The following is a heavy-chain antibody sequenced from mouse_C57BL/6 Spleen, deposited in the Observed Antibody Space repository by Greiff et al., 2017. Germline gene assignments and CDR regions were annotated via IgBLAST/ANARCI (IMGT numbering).Heavy chain of an antibody. CDR2: ISSGGDYI. Sequence: EVHLVESGEGLVKPGGSLKLSCAASGFTFSSYAMSWVRQTPEKRLEWVAYISSGGDYIYYADTVKGRFTISRDNARNTLYLQMSSLKSEDTAMYYCTRDQRGYGTDAMDDWGQGTSVTVSS. CDR1: GFTFSSYA. J-gene: IGHJ4*01. D-gene: IGHD1-2*01. CDR3: TRDQRGYGTDAMDD. V-gene: IGHV5-9-1*02.